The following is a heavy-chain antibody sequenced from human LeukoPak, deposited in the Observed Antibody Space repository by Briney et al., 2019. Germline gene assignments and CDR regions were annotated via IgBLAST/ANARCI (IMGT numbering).Heavy chain of an antibody. V-gene: IGHV1-2*02. CDR3: ARACSGNTCLARPFDY. J-gene: IGHJ4*02. D-gene: IGHD2-15*01. Sequence: ASVKVSCKASGSTFTVYYMHLVRQAPGQGHGLMGWINPNSGGTSYAQKFQGRVTMTGDTSISSAYMELSRLRSDDTAVYYCARACSGNTCLARPFDYWGRGTLVTVSS. CDR1: GSTFTVYY. CDR2: INPNSGGT.